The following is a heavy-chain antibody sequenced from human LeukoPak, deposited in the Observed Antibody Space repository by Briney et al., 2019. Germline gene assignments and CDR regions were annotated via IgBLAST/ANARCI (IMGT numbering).Heavy chain of an antibody. D-gene: IGHD3-3*01. Sequence: GGSLRLSCAASGFAFSSYAMSWVRQAPGKGLEWVSGISGSGGRTYYADSVKGRFTISRDNSKNTVYLQMNSLRAEDTAVYYCAKGGVTIFGVDHYYYMDVWGKGTTVTVSS. CDR1: GFAFSSYA. CDR2: ISGSGGRT. CDR3: AKGGVTIFGVDHYYYMDV. V-gene: IGHV3-23*01. J-gene: IGHJ6*03.